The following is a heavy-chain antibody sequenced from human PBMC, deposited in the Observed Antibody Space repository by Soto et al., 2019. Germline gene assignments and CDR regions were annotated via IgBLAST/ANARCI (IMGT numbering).Heavy chain of an antibody. CDR1: GFTFSDHA. CDR3: VKEGKIGVEGFDF. CDR2: IRGDLVTT. Sequence: PGGSLRLSCATSGFTFSDHAMHWVRQAPGEGLEWVSGIRGDLVTTPYADSVKGRFTISRDNSKNTLYLQMNSLRAEDTAIYYCVKEGKIGVEGFDFWGQGTLVTVSS. J-gene: IGHJ4*02. D-gene: IGHD3-10*01. V-gene: IGHV3-23*01.